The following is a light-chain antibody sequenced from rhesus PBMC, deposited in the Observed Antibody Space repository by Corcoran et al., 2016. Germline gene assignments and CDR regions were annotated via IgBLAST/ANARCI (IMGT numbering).Light chain of an antibody. J-gene: IGKJ4*01. V-gene: IGKV1-74*01. CDR1: ENVNNY. CDR2: KAA. Sequence: DIQMTQSPSSLSASVGDRVTITCRASENVNNYLNWYQQKPGKAPKLLIYKAATLQSGVPSRFSGSGSGTDYTFTISSLQPEYVATYYCQHGYGTPLTFGGGTKVELK. CDR3: QHGYGTPLT.